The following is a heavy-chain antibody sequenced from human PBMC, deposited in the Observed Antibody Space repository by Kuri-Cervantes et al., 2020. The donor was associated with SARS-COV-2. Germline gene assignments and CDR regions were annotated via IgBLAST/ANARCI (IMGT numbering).Heavy chain of an antibody. CDR3: AKDREAVAGVFDY. Sequence: SLKISCAASGSTFDDYAMHWVRQAPGKGLEWVSGISWNSGSIGYADSVKGRFTISRDNAKNSLYLQMNSLRAEDTALYYCAKDREAVAGVFDYWGQGTLVTVSS. V-gene: IGHV3-9*01. J-gene: IGHJ4*02. D-gene: IGHD6-19*01. CDR1: GSTFDDYA. CDR2: ISWNSGSI.